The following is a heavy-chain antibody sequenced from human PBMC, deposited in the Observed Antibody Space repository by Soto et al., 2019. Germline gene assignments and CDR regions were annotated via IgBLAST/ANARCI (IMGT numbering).Heavy chain of an antibody. Sequence: QVQLVQSGAEVKKPGSSVKVSCKASGGTFSSYAISWVRQAPGQGLEWMGGIIPIFGTANYAQKFQGRVTITAYESTSTSYMELSSLRSEDTALYYCARESIAVAGNFYYYGMDVWGQGTTVTVSS. J-gene: IGHJ6*02. CDR3: ARESIAVAGNFYYYGMDV. CDR1: GGTFSSYA. D-gene: IGHD6-19*01. CDR2: IIPIFGTA. V-gene: IGHV1-69*01.